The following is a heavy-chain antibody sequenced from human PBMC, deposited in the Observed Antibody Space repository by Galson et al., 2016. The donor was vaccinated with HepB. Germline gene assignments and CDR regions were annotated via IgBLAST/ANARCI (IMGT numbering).Heavy chain of an antibody. V-gene: IGHV3-74*01. Sequence: SLRLSCAASGFTFTNHWMQWVRQAPGKGLVLVSRIRPDGGVTRYADSVNGRFTTTRDNAKNMVYLQMTSLRADDTAVYYCVRDGGHFELDVWGQGTTVIVS. CDR3: VRDGGHFELDV. CDR1: GFTFTNHW. J-gene: IGHJ6*02. CDR2: IRPDGGVT. D-gene: IGHD4-23*01.